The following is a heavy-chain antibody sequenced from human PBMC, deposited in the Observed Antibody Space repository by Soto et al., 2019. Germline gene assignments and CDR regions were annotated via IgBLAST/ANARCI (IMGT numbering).Heavy chain of an antibody. V-gene: IGHV1-8*01. CDR1: GDNVKSVD. Sequence: AFVQSCCRKTGDNVKSVDLDCVRKATKQTLDCMGWMNPNRGNTGYAQKFQGRVTMNRNTAIKTAYMALSSLRHEDTAGYYCARRGPPEATPRKSFHYMDVWGKGTTVTGSS. CDR3: ARRGPPEATPRKSFHYMDV. CDR2: MNPNRGNT. J-gene: IGHJ6*03.